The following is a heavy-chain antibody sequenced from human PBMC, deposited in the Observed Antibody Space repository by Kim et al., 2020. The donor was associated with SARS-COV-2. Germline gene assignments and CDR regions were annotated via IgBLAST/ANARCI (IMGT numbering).Heavy chain of an antibody. CDR3: ARVAGDSGGYYDF. Sequence: DYADSMKGRFTNSRDSSKSTLYLHRHSLRAEDTAVYYCARVAGDSGGYYDFWGQGTLVTVSA. V-gene: IGHV3-23*01. D-gene: IGHD3-22*01. J-gene: IGHJ4*02.